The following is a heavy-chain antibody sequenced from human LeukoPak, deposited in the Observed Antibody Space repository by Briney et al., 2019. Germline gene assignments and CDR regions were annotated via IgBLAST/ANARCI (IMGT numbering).Heavy chain of an antibody. CDR2: ISSSSNTI. CDR1: GFPFSSYS. Sequence: PGGSLRLSCAASGFPFSSYSMKWVRQAPGKGLGWVSYISSSSNTIYYADSVKGRFTISRDNAKNSLYLQMNSLRAEDTALYYCARGGGATYDILTGYFVLGYFDYWGQGTLVTVSS. D-gene: IGHD3-9*01. J-gene: IGHJ4*02. CDR3: ARGGGATYDILTGYFVLGYFDY. V-gene: IGHV3-48*04.